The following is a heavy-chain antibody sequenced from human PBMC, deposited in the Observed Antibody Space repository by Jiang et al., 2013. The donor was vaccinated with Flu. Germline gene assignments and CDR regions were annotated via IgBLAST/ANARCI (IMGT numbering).Heavy chain of an antibody. Sequence: GAEVKKPGASVKVSCKASGYNFTSYAIHWVRQAPGQRLEWMGWINAGNGNTKYSQNFQGRVTITRDTSATTAYMELGSLSSEDTAVFFCARTPFVLRYFDWVPQPFDSWAREPWSPSPQ. V-gene: IGHV1-3*01. CDR1: GYNFTSYA. D-gene: IGHD3-9*01. J-gene: IGHJ4*02. CDR3: ARTPFVLRYFDWVPQPFDS. CDR2: INAGNGNT.